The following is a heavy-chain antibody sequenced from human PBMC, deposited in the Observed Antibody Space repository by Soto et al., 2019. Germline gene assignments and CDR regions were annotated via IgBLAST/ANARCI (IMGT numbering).Heavy chain of an antibody. CDR1: GYTFTSYG. Sequence: ASVKVSCKASGYTFTSYGISWVRQAPGQGLEWMGWISAYNGNTNYAQKLQGRVTMTTDTSTSTAYMELRSLRSDDTAVYYCAREYYYYDSSGPSRNFGIWGQGTMVTVSS. D-gene: IGHD3-22*01. J-gene: IGHJ3*02. V-gene: IGHV1-18*01. CDR2: ISAYNGNT. CDR3: AREYYYYDSSGPSRNFGI.